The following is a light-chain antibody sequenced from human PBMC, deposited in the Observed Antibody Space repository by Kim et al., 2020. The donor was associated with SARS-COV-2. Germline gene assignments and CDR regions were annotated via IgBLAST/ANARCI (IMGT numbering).Light chain of an antibody. Sequence: EIVLTQSPGTLSLSPGERATLSCRASQSVSSSYLAWYQQKPGQAPKLLIYGASSRSTGIPDRFSGSGSGTDFTLTISGLGPEDFAVYYCQQYDYSLPLTFGGGTKVDIK. CDR3: QQYDYSLPLT. CDR2: GAS. CDR1: QSVSSSY. V-gene: IGKV3-20*01. J-gene: IGKJ4*01.